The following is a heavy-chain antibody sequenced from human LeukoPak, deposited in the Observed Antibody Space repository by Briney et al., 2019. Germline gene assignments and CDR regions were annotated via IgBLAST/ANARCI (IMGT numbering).Heavy chain of an antibody. CDR2: INYSGST. J-gene: IGHJ4*02. D-gene: IGHD5-24*01. CDR3: ARAERRWLQSGFDS. V-gene: IGHV4-59*01. Sequence: SETLSLTCTVSGGSISSFYWSWIRQPPGQGLEWIGYINYSGSTNYNPSLKSRVTLSVDTSKKQFALNLTSVTAADTAVYYCARAERRWLQSGFDSRGQGTLVTVSS. CDR1: GGSISSFY.